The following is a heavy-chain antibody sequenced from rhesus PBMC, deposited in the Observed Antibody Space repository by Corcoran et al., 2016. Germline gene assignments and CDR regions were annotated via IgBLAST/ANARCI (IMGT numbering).Heavy chain of an antibody. J-gene: IGHJ4*01. V-gene: IGHV4-122*02. CDR3: ASLRGSSGWSHFDY. Sequence: QVQLQESGPGLVKPSETLSLTCAVSGGSIMSGSYHGSGIRQPPGNGLEWLGYITYSASTSYNPSLKSRVTISRDTSKNQFSLKLSSVPAADTAVYYCASLRGSSGWSHFDYWGQGVLVTVSS. D-gene: IGHD6S26*01. CDR1: GGSIMSGSYH. CDR2: ITYSAST.